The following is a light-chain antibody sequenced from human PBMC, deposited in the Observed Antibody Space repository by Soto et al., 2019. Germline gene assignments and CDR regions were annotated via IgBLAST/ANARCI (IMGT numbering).Light chain of an antibody. Sequence: DVPLTQSPSTLSASVGDRVTITCRASQSVSSWLAWYQAKPGQAPNLLIYKASTLESGVPSRFSGSGSGTEFTLTISSLQPDDFATYYGQQYRSYSWTFGQGTKVEI. CDR2: KAS. CDR1: QSVSSW. CDR3: QQYRSYSWT. V-gene: IGKV1-5*03. J-gene: IGKJ1*01.